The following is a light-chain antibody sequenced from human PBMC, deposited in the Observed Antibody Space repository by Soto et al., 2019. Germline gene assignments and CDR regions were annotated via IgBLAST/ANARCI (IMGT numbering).Light chain of an antibody. J-gene: IGKJ1*01. CDR1: QSVSRS. CDR3: QQNAITPPWT. Sequence: QLTQFPSSLSASVGDRVIITCRASQSVSRSLNWYQQKPGQPPKLLLYAASTLHSGVPSRFSGSGSGTEFTLTISSLQPEDFATYYCQQNAITPPWTFGQGTKVEVK. V-gene: IGKV1-39*01. CDR2: AAS.